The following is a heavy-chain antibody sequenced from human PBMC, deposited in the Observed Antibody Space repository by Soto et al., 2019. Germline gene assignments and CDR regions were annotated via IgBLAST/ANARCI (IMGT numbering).Heavy chain of an antibody. CDR1: GFTVSSNY. J-gene: IGHJ6*02. V-gene: IGHV3-53*01. D-gene: IGHD4-17*01. Sequence: GGSLRLSCAASGFTVSSNYMSWVRQAPGKGLEWVSVIHSGGSTYYADSVKGRFTISRDNSKNTLYLQMNSLRAEDTAVYYCAVDYGDYYGMDVWGQGTTVTVSS. CDR2: IHSGGST. CDR3: AVDYGDYYGMDV.